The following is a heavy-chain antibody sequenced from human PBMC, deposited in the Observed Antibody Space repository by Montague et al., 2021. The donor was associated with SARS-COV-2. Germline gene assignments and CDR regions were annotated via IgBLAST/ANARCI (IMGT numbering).Heavy chain of an antibody. CDR3: ARHCNYGGRSLDNWFDP. CDR2: IYNSGTT. J-gene: IGHJ5*02. V-gene: IGHV4-39*01. D-gene: IGHD4-23*01. Sequence: SETLSLTCTVSGGSIRYSNCYWGWIRQAPGKGLDWIGNIYNSGTTYYNPSLKSRLTISIDTSKNQFSLKLTSATAADTAVYYCARHCNYGGRSLDNWFDPWGQGTLVTVSS. CDR1: GGSIRYSNCY.